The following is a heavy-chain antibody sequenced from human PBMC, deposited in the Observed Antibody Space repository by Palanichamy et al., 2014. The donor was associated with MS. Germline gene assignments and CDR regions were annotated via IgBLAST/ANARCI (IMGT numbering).Heavy chain of an antibody. Sequence: QVQLQQWGAGLLKPSDTLSLTCAVYGASFSVYHYNWVRLPPGKGLEWIGEVNHSGSATYNPSLKSRVTISVDTSKNQFSLELTSVTAADTAVYYCATGPKYYDIFIGSLTFPLFEYWGQGTPVTVSS. V-gene: IGHV4-34*01. CDR1: GASFSVYH. D-gene: IGHD3-9*01. CDR3: ATGPKYYDIFIGSLTFPLFEY. J-gene: IGHJ4*02. CDR2: VNHSGSA.